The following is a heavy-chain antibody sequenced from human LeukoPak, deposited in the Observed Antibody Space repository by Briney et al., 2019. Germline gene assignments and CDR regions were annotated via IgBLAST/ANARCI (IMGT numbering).Heavy chain of an antibody. Sequence: GRSLRLSCAASGFTFSSYGMHWVRQAPGKGLEWVPVISYDGSNKYYADSVKGRFTISRVNSKNTLYLQMNSLRAEDTAVYYCAKDRTIAAAGTGYYYYYGMDVWGQGTTVTVSS. CDR1: GFTFSSYG. CDR2: ISYDGSNK. CDR3: AKDRTIAAAGTGYYYYYGMDV. D-gene: IGHD6-13*01. J-gene: IGHJ6*02. V-gene: IGHV3-30*18.